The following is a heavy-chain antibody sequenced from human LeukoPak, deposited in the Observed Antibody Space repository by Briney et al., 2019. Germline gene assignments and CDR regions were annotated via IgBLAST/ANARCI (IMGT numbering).Heavy chain of an antibody. CDR3: ARGKQWLGIPYYYYMDV. V-gene: IGHV4-39*07. Sequence: SETLSLTCTVSGGSISSRSYYWGWIRQPPGTGLEWIGSIYNSGSTDYNPSLKSRVTISVATSKNQLSLKLNSVTAADTAVYYCARGKQWLGIPYYYYMDVWGKGTTVTISS. J-gene: IGHJ6*03. D-gene: IGHD6-19*01. CDR2: IYNSGST. CDR1: GGSISSRSYY.